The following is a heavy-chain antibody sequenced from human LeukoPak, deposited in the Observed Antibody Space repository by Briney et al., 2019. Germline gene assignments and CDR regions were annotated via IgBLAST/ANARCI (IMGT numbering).Heavy chain of an antibody. V-gene: IGHV4-59*01. J-gene: IGHJ5*02. CDR1: GDSIRSYY. D-gene: IGHD3-10*01. Sequence: SETLSLTCTVSGDSIRSYYWSWIRQPPGKGLEWIGHIDDSGSANRHPSLRSRVTMSVDTSKNQFSLKLTSVTAADTAVYFCVRDRAYASGNNWFDPWGQGTQVTVSS. CDR3: VRDRAYASGNNWFDP. CDR2: IDDSGSA.